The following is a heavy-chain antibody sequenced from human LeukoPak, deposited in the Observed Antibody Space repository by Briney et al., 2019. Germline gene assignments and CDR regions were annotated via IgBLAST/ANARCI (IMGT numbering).Heavy chain of an antibody. CDR3: ARHNAPSMTMAPWRDAFDI. D-gene: IGHD3-10*01. CDR2: IYTSGST. J-gene: IGHJ3*02. Sequence: TSETLSLTCTVSGGSISSGSYYWGWIRQPAGKGLEWIGRIYTSGSTNYNPSLKSRVTISVDTSKNQFSLKLSSVTAADTAVYYCARHNAPSMTMAPWRDAFDIWGQGTMVTVSS. CDR1: GGSISSGSYY. V-gene: IGHV4-61*02.